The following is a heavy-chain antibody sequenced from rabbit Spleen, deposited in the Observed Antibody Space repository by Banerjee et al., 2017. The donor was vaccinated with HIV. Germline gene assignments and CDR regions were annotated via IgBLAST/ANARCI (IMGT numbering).Heavy chain of an antibody. CDR2: IYTGDDDT. CDR3: ARWASNDGYFDL. J-gene: IGHJ4*01. D-gene: IGHD1-1*01. V-gene: IGHV1S40*01. Sequence: QSLEESGGDLVKPGASLTLSCKASGFSFSSNYYMCWVRQAPGKGPEWIACIYTGDDDTYYASWAKGRFTISKTSSTTVTLQMTSLTAADTATYFCARWASNDGYFDLWGPGTLVTVS. CDR1: GFSFSSNYY.